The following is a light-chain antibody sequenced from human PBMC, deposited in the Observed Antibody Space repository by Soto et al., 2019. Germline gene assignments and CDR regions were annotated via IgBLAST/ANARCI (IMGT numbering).Light chain of an antibody. V-gene: IGKV3-15*01. CDR2: DTS. CDR3: QRYNNWPLT. CDR1: QGIGDT. J-gene: IGKJ4*01. Sequence: EIVLTQSPFTLSLSAGERGTLSCGASQGIGDTLAWYQHKPGKTPRLLIYDTSARATGVPARFSGSRSGPEFTLTINSLQSEDFEIYYCQRYNNWPLTFGGGTKVDIK.